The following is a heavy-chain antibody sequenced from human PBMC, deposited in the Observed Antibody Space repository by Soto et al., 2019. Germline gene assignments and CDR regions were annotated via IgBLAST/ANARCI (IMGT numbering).Heavy chain of an antibody. J-gene: IGHJ6*02. CDR1: GFTFSSYA. D-gene: IGHD3-9*01. V-gene: IGHV3-23*01. Sequence: GSLRLSCAASGFTFSSYAMSWVRQAPGKGLEWVSAISGSGGSTYYADSVKGRFTISRDNSKDTLYLQMNSLRAEDTAVYYCAKNVWGITIFGGMDVWGQGTTVTVSS. CDR2: ISGSGGST. CDR3: AKNVWGITIFGGMDV.